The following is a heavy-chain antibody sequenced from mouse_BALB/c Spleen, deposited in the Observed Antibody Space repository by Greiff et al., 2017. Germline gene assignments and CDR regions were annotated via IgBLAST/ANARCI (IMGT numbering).Heavy chain of an antibody. CDR2: INPSTGYT. V-gene: IGHV1-7*01. J-gene: IGHJ4*01. CDR3: ARRGLEFYYAMDY. CDR1: GYTFTSYW. Sequence: QVQLKESGAELAKPGASVKMSCKASGYTFTSYWMHWVKQRPGQGLEWIGYINPSTGYTEYNQKFKDKATLTADKSSSTAYMQLSSLTSEDSAVYYCARRGLEFYYAMDYWGQGTSVTVSS.